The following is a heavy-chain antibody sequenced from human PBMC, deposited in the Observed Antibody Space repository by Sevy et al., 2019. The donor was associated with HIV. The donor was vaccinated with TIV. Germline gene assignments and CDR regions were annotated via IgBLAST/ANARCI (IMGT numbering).Heavy chain of an antibody. D-gene: IGHD2-21*02. V-gene: IGHV3-23*01. CDR3: AKTLQKLPFHPHYFDY. J-gene: IGHJ4*02. CDR2: ITSNGGST. CDR1: GFTFSSSA. Sequence: GESLKISCAASGFTFSSSAMTWVRQAPGKGLEWVSAITSNGGSTFYADSVKGRFTISRDVSKSTLYLQMNSLTAEDTAMFYCAKTLQKLPFHPHYFDYWGQGTLVTVSS.